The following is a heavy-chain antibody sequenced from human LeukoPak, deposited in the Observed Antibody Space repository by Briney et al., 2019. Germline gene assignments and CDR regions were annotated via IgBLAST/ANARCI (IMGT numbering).Heavy chain of an antibody. CDR3: ARGILGYLQYYYYGMDV. J-gene: IGHJ6*02. D-gene: IGHD5-12*01. CDR1: GFTFSSYS. Sequence: GGSLRLSCAASGFTFSSYSMNWVRQAPGKGLEWVSYISSSSSTIYYADSVKGRFTISRDNAKNSLYLQMNSLRAEDTAVYYCARGILGYLQYYYYGMDVWGQGTTVTVSS. V-gene: IGHV3-48*01. CDR2: ISSSSSTI.